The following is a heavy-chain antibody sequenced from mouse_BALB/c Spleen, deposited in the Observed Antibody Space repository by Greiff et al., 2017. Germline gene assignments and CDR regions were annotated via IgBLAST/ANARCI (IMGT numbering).Heavy chain of an antibody. V-gene: IGHV5-12-1*01. CDR1: GFAFSSYD. CDR2: ISSGGGST. Sequence: EVMLVESGGGLVKPGGSLKLSCAASGFAFSSYDMSWVRQTPEKRLEWVAYISSGGGSTYYPDTVKGRFTISRDNAKNTLYLQMSSLKSEDTAMYYCARHIYYDGSSSYWYFDVWGAGTTVTVSS. D-gene: IGHD1-1*01. CDR3: ARHIYYDGSSSYWYFDV. J-gene: IGHJ1*01.